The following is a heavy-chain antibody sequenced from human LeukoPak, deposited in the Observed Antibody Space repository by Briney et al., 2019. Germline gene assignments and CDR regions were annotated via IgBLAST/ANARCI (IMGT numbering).Heavy chain of an antibody. D-gene: IGHD5-24*01. CDR1: GFTFSGYA. CDR2: ISGSGGGT. CDR3: AKTGTEDGYNIYFDH. J-gene: IGHJ4*02. Sequence: GGSLRLSCAASGFTFSGYAMSWVRQAPGKGLEWVSFISGSGGGTYYADSVKGRFTIFRDNSKNTQYLQMNSLRAEDTAVYYCAKTGTEDGYNIYFDHWGQGTLVTVSS. V-gene: IGHV3-23*01.